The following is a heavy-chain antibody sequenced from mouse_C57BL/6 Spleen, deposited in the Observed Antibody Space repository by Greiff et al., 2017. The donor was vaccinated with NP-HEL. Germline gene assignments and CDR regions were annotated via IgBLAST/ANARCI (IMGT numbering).Heavy chain of an antibody. CDR1: GFTFSSYA. CDR2: ISDGGSYT. V-gene: IGHV5-4*01. CDR3: ARDSNYGAWFAY. J-gene: IGHJ3*01. D-gene: IGHD2-5*01. Sequence: EVMLVESGGGLVKPGGSLKLSCAASGFTFSSYAMSWVRQTPEKRLEWVATISDGGSYTYYPDNVKGRFTISSDNAKNNLYLQMSHLKSEDTAMYYCARDSNYGAWFAYWGQGTLVTVSA.